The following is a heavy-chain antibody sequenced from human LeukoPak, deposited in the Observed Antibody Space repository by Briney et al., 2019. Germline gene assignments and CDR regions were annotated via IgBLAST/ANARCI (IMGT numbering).Heavy chain of an antibody. CDR1: GYSFTVYY. CDR2: INPSSGGT. J-gene: IGHJ4*02. CDR3: ARGTGEGYTYGRYYFDY. D-gene: IGHD5-18*01. V-gene: IGHV1-2*02. Sequence: ASVKVSCKASGYSFTVYYMHWVRQVPGQGLEWMGWINPSSGGTKFAQKFQGRVTMTRDTSISTAYVELSRLRSDDTAVYYCARGTGEGYTYGRYYFDYWGQGTLVTVSS.